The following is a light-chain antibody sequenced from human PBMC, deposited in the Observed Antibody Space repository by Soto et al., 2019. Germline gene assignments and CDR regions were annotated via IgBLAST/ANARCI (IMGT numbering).Light chain of an antibody. V-gene: IGKV3D-11*01. CDR3: QQRSNYPIT. Sequence: EIVLTHFPATLSLSPGERARLSCRASRDINTYLAWYQQKPGQAPRLLIYDASNRANGIPARFSGSGPGTDFTLTISSLEPEDFAVYYCQQRSNYPITFGQGTRLEIK. CDR2: DAS. J-gene: IGKJ5*01. CDR1: RDINTY.